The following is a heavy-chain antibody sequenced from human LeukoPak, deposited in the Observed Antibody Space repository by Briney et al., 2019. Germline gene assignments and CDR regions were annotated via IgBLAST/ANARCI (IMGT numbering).Heavy chain of an antibody. D-gene: IGHD2-21*01. J-gene: IGHJ4*02. Sequence: TGGSLRLSCAASGFTFSSYWMTWGRQAPGKGLEWVANIKQDGSEKYYVESVKGRFTISRDNAMNSLYLQMNSLRTEDTAVYYCARHNGVYCPLYWGQGTLVTVSS. CDR2: IKQDGSEK. V-gene: IGHV3-7*01. CDR1: GFTFSSYW. CDR3: ARHNGVYCPLY.